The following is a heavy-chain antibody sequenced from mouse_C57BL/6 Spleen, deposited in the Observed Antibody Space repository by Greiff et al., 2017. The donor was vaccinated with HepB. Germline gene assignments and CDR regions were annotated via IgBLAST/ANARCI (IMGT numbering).Heavy chain of an antibody. CDR1: GYSITSGYY. CDR3: ARGGYGRMDY. J-gene: IGHJ4*01. CDR2: ISYDGSN. Sequence: VQLQQSGPGLVKPSQSLSLTCSVTGYSITSGYYWNWIRQFPGNKLEWMGYISYDGSNNYNPSLKNRISITRDTSKNQFFLKLNSVTTEDTATYYCARGGYGRMDYWGQGTSVTVSS. V-gene: IGHV3-6*01. D-gene: IGHD2-10*02.